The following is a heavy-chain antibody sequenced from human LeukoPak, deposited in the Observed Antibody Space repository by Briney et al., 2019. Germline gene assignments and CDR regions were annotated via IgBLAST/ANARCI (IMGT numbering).Heavy chain of an antibody. CDR2: INPSGGST. D-gene: IGHD3-10*01. Sequence: ASVKVSCKASGYTFTSYYMHWVRQAPGQGLEWMGIINPSGGSTSYAQKFQGRVTMTRDTSTSTVYMELSSLRSEDTAVYYCARVRPADGPGSYYSPDFDYWGQGTLVTVSS. J-gene: IGHJ4*02. CDR1: GYTFTSYY. CDR3: ARVRPADGPGSYYSPDFDY. V-gene: IGHV1-46*01.